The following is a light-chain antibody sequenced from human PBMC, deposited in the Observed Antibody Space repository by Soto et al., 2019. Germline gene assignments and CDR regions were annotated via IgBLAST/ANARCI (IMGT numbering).Light chain of an antibody. CDR2: AAS. J-gene: IGKJ2*01. CDR3: QQSLGIPYT. V-gene: IGKV1-39*01. Sequence: DIQMTQSPSALSASVGDRVTITCRASQTISTYLNWYQQKPGKAPKLLIDAASTLQSGVTSRFSGAGSGTDFTLAISSLQPVDVATYYYQQSLGIPYTFGEGTRLEIK. CDR1: QTISTY.